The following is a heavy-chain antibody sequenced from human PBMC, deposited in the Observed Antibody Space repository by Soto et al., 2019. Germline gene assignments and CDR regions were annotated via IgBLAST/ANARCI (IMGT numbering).Heavy chain of an antibody. D-gene: IGHD5-12*01. CDR2: VSGSGEST. J-gene: IGHJ4*02. CDR3: AKVNSDYNFPDN. V-gene: IGHV3-23*01. CDR1: GFIFNNYA. Sequence: GGSLRLSCAASGFIFNNYAMRWVRQAPGKGLEWVSGVSGSGESTSYAESVKGRFTISRDNSKNTLYLQMNSLRAEDTAVYYCAKVNSDYNFPDNWGQGTQVTVSS.